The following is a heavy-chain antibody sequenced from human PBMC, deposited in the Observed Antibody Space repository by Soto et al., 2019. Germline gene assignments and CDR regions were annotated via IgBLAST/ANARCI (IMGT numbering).Heavy chain of an antibody. Sequence: ASVKVSCKASGGTFSSYAIRWVRQAPGQGLEWMGGIIPIFGTANYAQKFQGRVTITADESTSTAYMELSSLRSEDTAVYYCARSLNRGYSYGRCHYYYGMDVWGQGTTVTVSS. CDR3: ARSLNRGYSYGRCHYYYGMDV. J-gene: IGHJ6*02. D-gene: IGHD5-18*01. CDR2: IIPIFGTA. V-gene: IGHV1-69*13. CDR1: GGTFSSYA.